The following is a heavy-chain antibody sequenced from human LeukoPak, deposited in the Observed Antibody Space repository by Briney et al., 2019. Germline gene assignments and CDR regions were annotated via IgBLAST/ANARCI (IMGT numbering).Heavy chain of an antibody. J-gene: IGHJ4*02. CDR1: GFTFSSYE. CDR2: ISSSGDTK. Sequence: GGSLRLSCAASGFTFSSYEMNWVRQAPGKGLEWVSYISSSGDTKYYADSVKGRFTISRDNAKNSLYLQMSSLRAEDTAVYYCARVLLYIYYFDYWGQGTLVTVSS. CDR3: ARVLLYIYYFDY. V-gene: IGHV3-48*03. D-gene: IGHD4-11*01.